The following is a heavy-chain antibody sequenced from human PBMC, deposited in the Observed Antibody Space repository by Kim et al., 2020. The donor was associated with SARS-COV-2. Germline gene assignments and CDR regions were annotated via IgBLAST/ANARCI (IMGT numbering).Heavy chain of an antibody. J-gene: IGHJ3*02. CDR1: GGSISSSSYY. Sequence: SETLSLTCTVSGGSISSSSYYWGWIRQPPGKGLEWIGSIYYSGSTYYNPSLKSRVTISIDTSKNQFSLKLSSVTAADTTVYYCARHKGNTIFGVVIIDAFDIWCQWTMVTVSS. CDR2: IYYSGST. V-gene: IGHV4-39*01. D-gene: IGHD3-3*01. CDR3: ARHKGNTIFGVVIIDAFDI.